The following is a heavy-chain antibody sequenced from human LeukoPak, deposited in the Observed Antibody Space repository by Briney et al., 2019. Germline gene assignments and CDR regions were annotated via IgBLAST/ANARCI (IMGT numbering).Heavy chain of an antibody. CDR1: GGSFSGYY. CDR2: INHSGST. D-gene: IGHD3-10*01. CDR3: ARHGRYYGSGSYKRAPNWFDP. Sequence: SETLSLTCAVYGGSFSGYYWSWIRQPPGKGLEWIGEINHSGSTNYNPSLKSRVTISVDTSKNQFSLKLSSVTAADTAVYYCARHGRYYGSGSYKRAPNWFDPWGQGTLVTVSS. J-gene: IGHJ5*02. V-gene: IGHV4-34*01.